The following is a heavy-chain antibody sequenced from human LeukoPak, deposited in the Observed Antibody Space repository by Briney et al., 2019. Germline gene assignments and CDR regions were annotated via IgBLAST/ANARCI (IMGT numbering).Heavy chain of an antibody. Sequence: SETLSLTCAVSGGSISSGGYSWSWIRQPPGKGLEWIGYIYHSGSTYYNPSLKSRVTISVDRSKNQFSLKLSSVTAADTAVYYCARVRFLEWLNPDNWFDPWGQGTLVTVSS. D-gene: IGHD3-3*01. CDR2: IYHSGST. CDR3: ARVRFLEWLNPDNWFDP. J-gene: IGHJ5*02. V-gene: IGHV4-30-2*01. CDR1: GGSISSGGYS.